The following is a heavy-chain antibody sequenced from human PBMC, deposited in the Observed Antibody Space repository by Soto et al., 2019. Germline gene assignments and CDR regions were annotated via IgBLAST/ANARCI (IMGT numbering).Heavy chain of an antibody. D-gene: IGHD6-6*01. CDR3: ARLAGSSFFTY. CDR1: GGSIISSPDW. V-gene: IGHV4-39*01. J-gene: IGHJ4*02. CDR2: IYRDGAT. Sequence: QLRLQESGPGLVKPSETLSLICTVSGGSIISSPDWWGWVRQPPGKGPAWIASIYRDGATYYNPSLNSRVTVFVDSSKNQFSLKLTSVTAADTAIYYCARLAGSSFFTYWGQGTRVTVSS.